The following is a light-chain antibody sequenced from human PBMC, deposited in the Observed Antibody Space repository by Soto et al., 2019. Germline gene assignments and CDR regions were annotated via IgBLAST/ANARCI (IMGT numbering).Light chain of an antibody. CDR3: QQRTNSPPWT. J-gene: IGKJ1*01. Sequence: EIVLTQSPATLSLSPGERATISCRASQSVSSYLAWYQQKPGQAPRLLIYDASTRATGIPARFSGSGSGTDFTLTTISLEPEDFSVSYCQQRTNSPPWTFGQGTKVEIK. CDR2: DAS. V-gene: IGKV3-11*01. CDR1: QSVSSY.